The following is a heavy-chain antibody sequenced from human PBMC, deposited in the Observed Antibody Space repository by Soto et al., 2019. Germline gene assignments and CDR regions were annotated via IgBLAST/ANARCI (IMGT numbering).Heavy chain of an antibody. CDR2: ISSDSRHT. J-gene: IGHJ3*02. D-gene: IGHD6-13*01. CDR3: ANGQQVRMADI. CDR1: GFTVSSYY. V-gene: IGHV3-11*03. Sequence: QVQLLASGGGLDKHGGSLRLSCTAYGFTVSSYYMGWIRQPPGKGLAWISYISSDSRHTNHADSLKGRFTISRDNAKNSLSLPMISLRAEDTAVYFCANGQQVRMADIWGQGTMVTVAS.